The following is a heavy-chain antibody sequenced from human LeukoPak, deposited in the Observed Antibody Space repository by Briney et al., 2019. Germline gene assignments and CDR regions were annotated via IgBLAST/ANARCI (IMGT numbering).Heavy chain of an antibody. CDR2: SHYCGSS. J-gene: IGHJ6*03. CDR3: ARGYCSGGSCFPFYYYYYMDV. D-gene: IGHD2-15*01. Sequence: SETLSLTCTVSGGSISSYYWSWIRKPPGKGQGLNGFSHYCGSSNYDPYLTSRVTISIDMDKNQFSLKLSSVTPADTAVYYCARGYCSGGSCFPFYYYYYMDVWGKGTTVTVSS. V-gene: IGHV4-59*01. CDR1: GGSISSYY.